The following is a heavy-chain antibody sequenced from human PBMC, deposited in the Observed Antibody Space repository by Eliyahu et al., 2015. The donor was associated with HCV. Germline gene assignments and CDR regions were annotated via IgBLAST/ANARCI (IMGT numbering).Heavy chain of an antibody. D-gene: IGHD3-10*01. CDR3: VTYNSGSYSFY. Sequence: QVQLQESGPGLVKPSETLSLTCTVSGGSISDYYWSWIRQPPGKRLEWIGYIYYSGTTNYNPSLNSRVTISIDTSKNQFSLKLSSVTAADTAVYYCVTYNSGSYSFYWGQGTLVTVSS. V-gene: IGHV4-59*08. CDR1: GGSISDYY. J-gene: IGHJ4*02. CDR2: IYYSGTT.